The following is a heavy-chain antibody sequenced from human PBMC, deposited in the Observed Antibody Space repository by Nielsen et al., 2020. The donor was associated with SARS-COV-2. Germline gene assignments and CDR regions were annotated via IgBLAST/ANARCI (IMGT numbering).Heavy chain of an antibody. CDR3: TRESLRSGMSRYSFDS. V-gene: IGHV3-30*19. Sequence: GESLKISCAASGFTFNSVGMHWVRQAPGKGLEWVAVVSTEGGTTYYADSVMGRFTIARDNSQNTLYLHMTSLRADDTAVYFCTRESLRSGMSRYSFDSWGQGTLLTVSS. J-gene: IGHJ4*02. CDR1: GFTFNSVG. CDR2: VSTEGGTT. D-gene: IGHD3-16*01.